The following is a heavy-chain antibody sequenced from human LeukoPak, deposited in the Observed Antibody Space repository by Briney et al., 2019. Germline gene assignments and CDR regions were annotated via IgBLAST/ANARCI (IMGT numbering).Heavy chain of an antibody. J-gene: IGHJ4*02. Sequence: PGGSLRLSCAASGFTFSTDWMHWVRQAPGKGLVWVSRISSDGSITSYADSVKGRFTISRDNAKDTLYLQMNSLRAEDTAVYYCAKDYDILTGAPDFDYWGQGTLVTVSS. CDR1: GFTFSTDW. D-gene: IGHD3-9*01. CDR3: AKDYDILTGAPDFDY. CDR2: ISSDGSIT. V-gene: IGHV3-74*01.